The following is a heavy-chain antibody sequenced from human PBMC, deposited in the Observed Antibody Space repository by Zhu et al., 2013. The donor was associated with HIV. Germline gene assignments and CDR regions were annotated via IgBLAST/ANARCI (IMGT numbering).Heavy chain of an antibody. CDR2: IDPAGGAT. Sequence: QVQLVQSGAEVKKPGASVKISCQASGYTFNSYLMQWVRQSPGQGLQWLGTIDPAGGATAFSRRFQGRANLTRDTSTNTFYLELTRLKIEDMAVYYCARVFRYHSYMDVWGTGSTVIVSS. CDR3: ARVFRYHSYMDV. V-gene: IGHV1-46*02. J-gene: IGHJ6*03. D-gene: IGHD1-20*01. CDR1: GYTFNSYL.